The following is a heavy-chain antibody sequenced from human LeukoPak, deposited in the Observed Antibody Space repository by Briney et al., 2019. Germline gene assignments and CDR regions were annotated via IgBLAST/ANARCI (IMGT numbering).Heavy chain of an antibody. CDR1: GFTFSSYS. D-gene: IGHD3-22*01. J-gene: IGHJ5*02. CDR3: ARYYYDSSGYYDWFDP. V-gene: IGHV3-48*01. Sequence: GGSLRFSCAASGFTFSSYSMNWVRQAPGKGLEWVSYISSSSSTIYYADSVKGRFTISRDNAKNSLYLQMNSLRAEDTAVYYCARYYYDSSGYYDWFDPWGQGTLVTVSS. CDR2: ISSSSSTI.